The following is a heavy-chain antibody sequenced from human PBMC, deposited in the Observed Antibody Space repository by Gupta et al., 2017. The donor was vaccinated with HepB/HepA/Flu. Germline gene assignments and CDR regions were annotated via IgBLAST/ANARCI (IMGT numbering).Heavy chain of an antibody. D-gene: IGHD3-3*01. CDR2: IGTDLKT. CDR1: GFPFNGST. V-gene: IGHV3-23*01. Sequence: EIQLLEAGGRWVQSGGCLRLNCEVSGFPFNGSTMSWVRQAPGKGLEWVSGIGTDLKTHYSESVRGRFTISRDNSKNTLYLQMNSLRAEDTAVYYGAKDLYFWSAMDVWGKGTTVTVS. CDR3: AKDLYFWSAMDV. J-gene: IGHJ6*03.